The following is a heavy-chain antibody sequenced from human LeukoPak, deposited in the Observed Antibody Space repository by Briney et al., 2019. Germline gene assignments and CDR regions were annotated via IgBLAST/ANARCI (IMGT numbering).Heavy chain of an antibody. CDR2: ISGSGGST. CDR1: GFTFSSYA. Sequence: GGSLRLSCAASGFTFSSYAMSWFRQAPGKGLEWVSAISGSGGSTYYADSVKGRFTISRDNSKNTLYLQMNSLRAEDTAVYYCAKAGGRYGSGSYFDYWGQGTLVTVSS. J-gene: IGHJ4*02. CDR3: AKAGGRYGSGSYFDY. V-gene: IGHV3-23*01. D-gene: IGHD3-10*01.